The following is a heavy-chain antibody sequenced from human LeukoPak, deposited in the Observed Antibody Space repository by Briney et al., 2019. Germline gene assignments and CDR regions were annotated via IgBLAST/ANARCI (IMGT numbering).Heavy chain of an antibody. V-gene: IGHV1-69*13. D-gene: IGHD2-2*01. CDR2: IIPIFGTA. J-gene: IGHJ6*02. CDR1: GGTFSSYA. CDR3: ASPAAMPDYYYYGMDV. Sequence: WASVKVSCKASGGTFSSYAISWVRQAPGQGLEWMGGIIPIFGTANYAQKFQGRVTITADESTSTAYMELSSLRSEDTAVYYCASPAAMPDYYYYGMDVWGQGTTVTVSS.